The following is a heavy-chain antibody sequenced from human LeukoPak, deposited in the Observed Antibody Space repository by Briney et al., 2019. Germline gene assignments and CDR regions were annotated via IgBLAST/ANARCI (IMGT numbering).Heavy chain of an antibody. CDR2: INSDGRII. D-gene: IGHD3-10*01. CDR3: ARGRGWYFDL. Sequence: GSLRLSFAASGXTFSNYCMHWVRQVPGKGLVWVSHINSDGRIINYADSVKGRFTISRDNAKNTLYLQMNSLRVEDTAVYYCARGRGWYFDLWGRGTLVTVSS. CDR1: GXTFSNYC. V-gene: IGHV3-74*01. J-gene: IGHJ2*01.